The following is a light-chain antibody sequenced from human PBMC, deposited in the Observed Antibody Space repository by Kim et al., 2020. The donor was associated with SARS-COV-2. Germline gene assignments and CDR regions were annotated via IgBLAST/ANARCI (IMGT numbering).Light chain of an antibody. CDR3: NSRDSSGDRWV. V-gene: IGLV3-19*01. J-gene: IGLJ3*02. CDR2: PET. Sequence: AVGQTVSITCQGDSIRSYFASWYQQKPGQAPILVLYPETNRPSGIPDRFSGSVSGNMSSLTITGAQAEDEADYYCNSRDSSGDRWVFGGGTQLTVL. CDR1: SIRSYF.